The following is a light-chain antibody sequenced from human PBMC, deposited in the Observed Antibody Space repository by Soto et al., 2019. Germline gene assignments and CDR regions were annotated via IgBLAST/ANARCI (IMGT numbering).Light chain of an antibody. CDR3: QQYNSYPWT. V-gene: IGKV1-5*03. CDR2: KAS. J-gene: IGKJ1*01. CDR1: QSISSW. Sequence: DIQMAHSPSTLSACVGDRVTITCRASQSISSWLAWYQQKPGKAPKLLIYKASSLESGVPSRFRGSGSGTEFTLTISSLQPDDFATYYCQQYNSYPWTFGQGTKVDNK.